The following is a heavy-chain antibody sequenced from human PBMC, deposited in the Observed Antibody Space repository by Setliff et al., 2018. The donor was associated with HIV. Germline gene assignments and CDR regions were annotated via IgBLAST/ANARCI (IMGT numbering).Heavy chain of an antibody. D-gene: IGHD3-3*01. CDR3: TRRINFGSGYYKDHAFDL. J-gene: IGHJ3*01. CDR1: GGSISSSSYY. Sequence: SETLSLTCTVSGGSISSSSYYWGWIRQPPGKGLEWIGSIYYSGTTYYNTSLKSRITISVDTSKNQFSLTLTSVTAADTAISFCTRRINFGSGYYKDHAFDLWGQGTMVTVSS. V-gene: IGHV4-39*07. CDR2: IYYSGTT.